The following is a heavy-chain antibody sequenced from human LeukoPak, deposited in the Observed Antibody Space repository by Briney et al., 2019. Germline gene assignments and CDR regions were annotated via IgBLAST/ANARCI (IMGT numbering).Heavy chain of an antibody. CDR2: INWNGGST. J-gene: IGHJ3*02. D-gene: IGHD1-1*01. CDR1: GFTFDDYG. CDR3: ARPHDAREEDDAFDI. Sequence: GGSLRLSCAASGFTFDDYGMSWVRQAPGKGLEWVSGINWNGGSTGYADSVKGRFTISRDNAKNSLYLQMNSLRAEDTALYHCARPHDAREEDDAFDIWGQGTMVTVSS. V-gene: IGHV3-20*01.